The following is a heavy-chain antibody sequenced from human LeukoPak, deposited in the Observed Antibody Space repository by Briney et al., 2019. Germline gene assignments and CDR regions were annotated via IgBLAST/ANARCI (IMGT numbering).Heavy chain of an antibody. J-gene: IGHJ4*02. CDR1: GGSISSYY. CDR3: ARVKAIGAITPPDY. V-gene: IGHV4-59*12. D-gene: IGHD2-21*01. CDR2: IYYSGST. Sequence: SETLSLTCTVSGGSISSYYWSWIRQPPGKGLEWIGYIYYSGSTNYNPSLKSRVTISVDTSKNQFSLKLSSVTAADTAVYYCARVKAIGAITPPDYWGQGTLVTVSS.